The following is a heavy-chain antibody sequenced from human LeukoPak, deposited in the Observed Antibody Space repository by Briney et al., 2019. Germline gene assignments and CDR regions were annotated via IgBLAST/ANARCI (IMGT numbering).Heavy chain of an antibody. D-gene: IGHD6-6*01. CDR1: GYSFTSYW. CDR2: IYPGDSDT. V-gene: IGHV5-51*01. Sequence: GESLKISCKGSGYSFTSYWIGWVRQMPGKGLEWMGLIYPGDSDTRYSPSFQGQVTISADKSISTAYLQWSSLKASDTAMYYCASSGSSSSSYFDYWGQGTLVTVSS. J-gene: IGHJ4*02. CDR3: ASSGSSSSSYFDY.